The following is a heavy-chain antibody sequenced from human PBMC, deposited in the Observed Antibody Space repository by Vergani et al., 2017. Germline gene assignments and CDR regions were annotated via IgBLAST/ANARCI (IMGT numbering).Heavy chain of an antibody. CDR3: VRRDFCVGPRTFDF. V-gene: IGHV4-38-2*01. CDR2: IDNKGKS. D-gene: IGHD3-3*01. J-gene: IGHJ3*01. Sequence: QVQLLESGPGLLKPSETLSLTCSVSGYSITSGYYCGWIRQPPARGLEWIGEIDNKGKSICNPTLKSRVTISVDNSKRHFSLQVTSVTADDSAMYYCVRRDFCVGPRTFDFWGAGTPVTVSS. CDR1: GYSITSGYY.